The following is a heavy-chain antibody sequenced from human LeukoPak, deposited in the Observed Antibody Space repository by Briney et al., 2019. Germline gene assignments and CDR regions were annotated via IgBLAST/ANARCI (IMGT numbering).Heavy chain of an antibody. J-gene: IGHJ4*02. Sequence: GASVKVSCKASGYTFTSYYMHRVRQAPGQGLEWMGIINPSGGSTSYAQKFQGRVTMTRDTSTSTVYMELSSLRSEDTAVYYCATHSVRDGYNYRFDYWGQGTLVTVSS. CDR2: INPSGGST. D-gene: IGHD5-24*01. V-gene: IGHV1-46*03. CDR3: ATHSVRDGYNYRFDY. CDR1: GYTFTSYY.